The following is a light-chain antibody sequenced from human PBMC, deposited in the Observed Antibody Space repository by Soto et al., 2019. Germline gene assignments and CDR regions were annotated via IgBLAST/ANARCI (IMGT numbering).Light chain of an antibody. CDR2: GAS. Sequence: ETVMTQSPATLSVSPGERATLSCRASQSVGSDLAWYQQKPGQAPRLLIYGASTRATGIPARFSGSASGTEFTLTISGLQSEDFAVYYCQQYKNWPPITVGQGTRLEIK. CDR1: QSVGSD. V-gene: IGKV3-15*01. J-gene: IGKJ5*01. CDR3: QQYKNWPPIT.